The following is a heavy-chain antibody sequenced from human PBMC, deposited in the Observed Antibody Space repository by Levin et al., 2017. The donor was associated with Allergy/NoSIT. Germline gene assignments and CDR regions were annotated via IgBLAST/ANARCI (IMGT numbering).Heavy chain of an antibody. J-gene: IGHJ3*02. CDR3: VRDTDYGGDPPNDAFDI. D-gene: IGHD4-23*01. V-gene: IGHV3-74*01. CDR1: GFTFSRYW. Sequence: GGSLRLSCAASGFTFSRYWMHWVSQAPGKGLVWVSRIKSDGSKTYYADSVKGRFTISRDNAKNTLYLQMNSLTVEDMAVYYCVRDTDYGGDPPNDAFDIWGQGTRVTVSS. CDR2: IKSDGSKT.